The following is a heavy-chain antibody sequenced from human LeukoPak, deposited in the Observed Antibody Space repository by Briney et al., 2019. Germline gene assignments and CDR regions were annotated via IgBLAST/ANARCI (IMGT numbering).Heavy chain of an antibody. J-gene: IGHJ4*02. D-gene: IGHD5-12*01. CDR3: AKDLSTPLGSGYAG. CDR2: ISGSGGST. V-gene: IGHV3-23*01. CDR1: GFTFSSYG. Sequence: GGSLRLSCAASGFTFSSYGMSWVRQAPGKGLEWVSAISGSGGSTYYADSVKGRFTISRDNSKNTLYLQMNSLRAEDTAVYYCAKDLSTPLGSGYAGWGQGTLVTVSS.